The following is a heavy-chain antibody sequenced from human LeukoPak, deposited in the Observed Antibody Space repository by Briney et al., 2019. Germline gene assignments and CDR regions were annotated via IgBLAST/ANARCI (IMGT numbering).Heavy chain of an antibody. CDR1: GGSISSYY. J-gene: IGHJ6*02. CDR3: AGHAGDGMDV. CDR2: IYYSGST. Sequence: SETLSLTCTVSGGSISSYYWSWIRQPPGKGLEWIGYIYYSGSTNYNPSLKSRVTISADTSKNQFSLKLSSVTAADTAVYYCAGHAGDGMDVWGQGTTVTVSS. D-gene: IGHD3-10*01. V-gene: IGHV4-59*08.